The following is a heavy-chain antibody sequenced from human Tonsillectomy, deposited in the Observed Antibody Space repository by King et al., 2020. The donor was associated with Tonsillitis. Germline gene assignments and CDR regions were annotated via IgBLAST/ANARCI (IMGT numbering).Heavy chain of an antibody. CDR3: ARSGSRKGYYYYMDV. D-gene: IGHD1-26*01. CDR2: IGAYNGNT. CDR1: GYTFTSYG. J-gene: IGHJ6*03. Sequence: VQLVESGAEVKKPGASVKVSCKASGYTFTSYGISWVRQAPGQGLEWMGWIGAYNGNTNYAQKFQGRVTMTTDTSTTTAYMELRSLRSDDTAVYYCARSGSRKGYYYYMDVWGKGTTVTVSS. V-gene: IGHV1-18*01.